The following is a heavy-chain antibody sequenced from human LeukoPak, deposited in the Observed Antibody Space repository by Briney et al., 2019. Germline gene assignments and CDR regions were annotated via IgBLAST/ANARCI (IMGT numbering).Heavy chain of an antibody. D-gene: IGHD6-19*01. V-gene: IGHV3-30*18. Sequence: GGSLRLSCAASGFTFSDYNMNWVRQAPGKGLEWVAVISYDGSNKYYADSVKGRFTISRDNSKNTLYLQMNSLRAEDTAVYYCAKDPVLGTGWYGFYFDYWGQGTLVTVSS. CDR2: ISYDGSNK. CDR1: GFTFSDYN. J-gene: IGHJ4*02. CDR3: AKDPVLGTGWYGFYFDY.